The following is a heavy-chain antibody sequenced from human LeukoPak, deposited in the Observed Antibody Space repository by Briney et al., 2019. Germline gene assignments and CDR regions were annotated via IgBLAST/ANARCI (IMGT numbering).Heavy chain of an antibody. D-gene: IGHD4-17*01. CDR3: ARVDGVDYGDLDP. V-gene: IGHV4-59*01. Sequence: PSETLSLTCTVSGGSISSYYWSWIRQPPGKGLEWIGYIYYSGSTNYNPSLKSRVTISVDTSKNQFSLKLSSVTAADTAVYYCARVDGVDYGDLDPWGQGTLVTVSS. CDR1: GGSISSYY. J-gene: IGHJ5*02. CDR2: IYYSGST.